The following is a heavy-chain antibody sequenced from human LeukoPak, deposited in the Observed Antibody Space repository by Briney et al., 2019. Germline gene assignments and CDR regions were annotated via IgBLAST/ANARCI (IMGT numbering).Heavy chain of an antibody. CDR1: GFTFSDYY. CDR2: ISSSGSTI. D-gene: IGHD3-3*01. Sequence: GGSLILSCAASGFTFSDYYMSWIRQAPGKGLEWVSYISSSGSTIYYADSVKGRFTISRDNAKNSLYLQMNSLRAEDTAVYYCASGLRFLELLGAFDIWGQGTMVTVSS. CDR3: ASGLRFLELLGAFDI. V-gene: IGHV3-11*04. J-gene: IGHJ3*02.